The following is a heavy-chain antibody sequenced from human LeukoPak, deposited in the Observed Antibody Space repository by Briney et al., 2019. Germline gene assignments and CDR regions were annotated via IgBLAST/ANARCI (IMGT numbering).Heavy chain of an antibody. V-gene: IGHV4-4*07. CDR1: GDSNKSYY. D-gene: IGHD1-1*01. CDR3: AREGPTAITRFDY. CDR2: IYTSGST. J-gene: IGHJ4*02. Sequence: SETLSLTCTVSGDSNKSYYWNWIRKPAGKGLEWIGRIYTSGSTNYNPSLKSRVTISVDTSKNQFSLKLSSVTAADTAVYYCAREGPTAITRFDYWGQGTLVTVSS.